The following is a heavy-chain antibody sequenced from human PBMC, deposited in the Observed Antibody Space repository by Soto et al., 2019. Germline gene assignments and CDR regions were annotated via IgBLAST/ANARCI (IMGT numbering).Heavy chain of an antibody. J-gene: IGHJ4*02. CDR2: ISGSGGST. CDR1: GFTFSSYA. CDR3: ANKVAGFYFDY. Sequence: GGSLRLSCAASGFTFSSYAMSWVRQAPGKGLEWASAISGSGGSTYYADSVKGRFTISRDNSKNTLYLQMNSLRAEDTAVYYCANKVAGFYFDYWGQGTLVTVSS. D-gene: IGHD6-19*01. V-gene: IGHV3-23*01.